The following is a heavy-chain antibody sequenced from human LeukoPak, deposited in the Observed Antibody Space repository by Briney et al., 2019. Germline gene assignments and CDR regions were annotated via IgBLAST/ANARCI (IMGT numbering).Heavy chain of an antibody. CDR2: TKNKADNFAT. V-gene: IGHV3-72*01. CDR3: TRWRSGISD. Sequence: PGGSLRLSCAVSGYIFSDHYIDWVLQAPGKGLEWVGHTKNKADNFATEYAASVKGRFTISRDDSRNSVFLQMNSLKTDDTAVYYCTRWRSGISDWGQGTLVTVSS. D-gene: IGHD3-3*01. CDR1: GYIFSDHY. J-gene: IGHJ4*02.